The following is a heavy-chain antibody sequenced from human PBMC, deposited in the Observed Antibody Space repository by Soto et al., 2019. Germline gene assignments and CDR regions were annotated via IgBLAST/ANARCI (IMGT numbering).Heavy chain of an antibody. CDR3: ARHPTHAEISAYATHYFDS. J-gene: IGHJ4*02. D-gene: IGHD2-21*01. V-gene: IGHV4-34*01. CDR1: GGSFSGYY. CDR2: INHSGST. Sequence: SETLSLTCAVYGGSFSGYYWSWIRQPPGKGLEWIGEINHSGSTNYNPSLKSRVTISVDTSKNQFSLKLSSVTAADPAVYYCARHPTHAEISAYATHYFDSWGQGALVTVSS.